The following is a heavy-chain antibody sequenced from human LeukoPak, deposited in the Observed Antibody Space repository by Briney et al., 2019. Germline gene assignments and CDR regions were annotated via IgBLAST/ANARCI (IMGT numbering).Heavy chain of an antibody. CDR2: INPSGGST. CDR3: ARWPTTYLDY. Sequence: ASVKVSCKASGYAFTNYYIHWVRQAPGQGLEWMGIINPSGGSTNFAQKFQGRVTMTTDTSTITVYMELSSLRSEDTAVYYCARWPTTYLDYWGQGTLVTVSS. CDR1: GYAFTNYY. D-gene: IGHD1-1*01. J-gene: IGHJ4*02. V-gene: IGHV1-46*01.